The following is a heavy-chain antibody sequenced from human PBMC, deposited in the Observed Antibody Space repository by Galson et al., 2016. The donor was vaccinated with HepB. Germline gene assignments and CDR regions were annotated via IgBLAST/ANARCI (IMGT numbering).Heavy chain of an antibody. J-gene: IGHJ4*02. D-gene: IGHD2-21*02. CDR3: ARXQHCGTDCPFDY. CDR2: MYRSGSV. CDR1: GXXVSXXX. Sequence: SLXXXCAVSGXXVSXXXMNXXXQAXXKGLEXVSXMYRSGSVYYADSVEGRFTISRDNSKNTLYLQMNSLRAEDTAVYYCARXQHCGTDCPFDYWGQGTLVTXXS. V-gene: IGHV3-53*01.